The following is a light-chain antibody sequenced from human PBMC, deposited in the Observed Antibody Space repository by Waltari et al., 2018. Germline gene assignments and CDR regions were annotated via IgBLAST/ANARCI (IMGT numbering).Light chain of an antibody. J-gene: IGLJ2*01. CDR2: ELS. V-gene: IGLV2-11*02. CDR3: TSYAGSNTGL. CDR1: NSYFGGYNR. Sequence: QAALTQPPSMSGSPGQSVTISCTGTNSYFGGYNRFSCYQQNPGKAPHLMIYELSQRPSGVSDRFSGSKSGNTASLTISGLQAEDGADYYCTSYAGSNTGLFGGGTRLTVL.